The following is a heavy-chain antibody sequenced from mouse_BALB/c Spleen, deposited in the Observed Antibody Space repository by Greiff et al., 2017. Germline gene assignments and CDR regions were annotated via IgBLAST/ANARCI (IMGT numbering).Heavy chain of an antibody. J-gene: IGHJ4*01. CDR3: ARDQALLGYAMDY. D-gene: IGHD2-10*01. Sequence: QVQLQQSGPGLVAPSQCLSISCTVSGFSLTGYGVNWVRQPPGKGLEWLGMIWGDGSTDYNSALKSRLSISKDNTKCQVFLKMNSLQTDDTARYYCARDQALLGYAMDYWGQGTSVTVSS. V-gene: IGHV2-6-7*01. CDR1: GFSLTGYG. CDR2: IWGDGST.